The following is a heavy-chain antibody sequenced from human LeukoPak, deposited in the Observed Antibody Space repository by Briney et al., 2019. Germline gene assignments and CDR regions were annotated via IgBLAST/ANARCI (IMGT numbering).Heavy chain of an antibody. D-gene: IGHD1-26*01. J-gene: IGHJ4*02. CDR1: GYTSTGYT. CDR3: TRESGSYHGNDY. V-gene: IGHV1-2*06. CDR2: ISPNNGGT. Sequence: ASVKVSCKASGYTSTGYTMSWVRQAPGQGLEWMGRISPNNGGTNYAQKFQGRVTMTGDTSISTAYMELSSLRSDDTAVYYCTRESGSYHGNDYWGQGTLVTVSS.